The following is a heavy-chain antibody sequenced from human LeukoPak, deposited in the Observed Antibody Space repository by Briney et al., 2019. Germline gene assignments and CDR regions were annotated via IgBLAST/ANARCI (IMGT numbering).Heavy chain of an antibody. CDR2: ISYDGSNK. D-gene: IGHD5-18*01. V-gene: IGHV3-30*18. CDR1: GFTFGSYG. Sequence: GGSLRLSCAASGFTFGSYGTHWVRQAPGKGLEWVAVISYDGSNKYYADSVKGRFTISRDNSKNTLYLQMNSLRAEDTAVYYCAKGEGSYGYYYYGMDVWGQGTTVTVSS. J-gene: IGHJ6*02. CDR3: AKGEGSYGYYYYGMDV.